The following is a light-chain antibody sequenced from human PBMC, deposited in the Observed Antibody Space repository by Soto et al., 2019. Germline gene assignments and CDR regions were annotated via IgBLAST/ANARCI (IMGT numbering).Light chain of an antibody. J-gene: IGLJ2*01. CDR2: GNS. CDR1: TSNIGRNT. CDR3: AAWDDTIYDLL. V-gene: IGLV1-44*01. Sequence: QSVLTQPPSASVTPGQTVTISWSGTTSNIGRNTVNWYQQLPGRDPKLLIYGNSQGPSGVPDRFSASKSGTSASLAISGLRSEDEAEYHCAAWDDTIYDLLLGGGT.